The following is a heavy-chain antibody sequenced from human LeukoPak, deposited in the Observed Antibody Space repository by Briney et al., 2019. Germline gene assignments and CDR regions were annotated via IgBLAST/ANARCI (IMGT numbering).Heavy chain of an antibody. V-gene: IGHV4-31*03. CDR2: IYYSGST. D-gene: IGHD6-13*01. J-gene: IGHJ4*02. CDR3: ARTGSSSWDSWYFDY. CDR1: GGSISSGGYY. Sequence: PSQTLSLTCTVSGGSISSGGYYWSWIRQHPGKGLEWIGYIYYSGSTYYNPSLKSRVTISVDTSKNQFSLKLSSVTAADTAVYYCARTGSSSWDSWYFDYWGQGTLVTVSS.